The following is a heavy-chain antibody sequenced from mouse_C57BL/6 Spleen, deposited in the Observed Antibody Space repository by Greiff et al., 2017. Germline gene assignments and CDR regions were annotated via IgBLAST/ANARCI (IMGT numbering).Heavy chain of an antibody. D-gene: IGHD4-1*01. V-gene: IGHV1-64*01. J-gene: IGHJ3*01. CDR1: GYTFTSYW. CDR2: IHPNSGGT. Sequence: QVQLQQPGAELVKPGASVKLSCKASGYTFTSYWMHWVKQRPGQGLEWIGMIHPNSGGTNYNEKFKSKATLTVDKSSSTAYMQLSSLTSEDSAVYYCARWDWAWFAYWGQGTLVTVSA. CDR3: ARWDWAWFAY.